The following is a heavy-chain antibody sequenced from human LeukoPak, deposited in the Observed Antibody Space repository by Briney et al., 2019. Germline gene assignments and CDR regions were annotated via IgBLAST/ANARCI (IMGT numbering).Heavy chain of an antibody. Sequence: PGVPLTLSCAASGFTFCVTWMSWARQAPGRGGEWVVRFKSKAASGTTDYAEPVAGRFTISRDDSKNMLDLQMNSPKTEDTGVYYCTRGGPQADVFDIWGQGTMVTVSS. D-gene: IGHD3-10*01. CDR1: GFTFCVTW. CDR2: FKSKAASGTT. J-gene: IGHJ3*02. CDR3: TRGGPQADVFDI. V-gene: IGHV3-15*01.